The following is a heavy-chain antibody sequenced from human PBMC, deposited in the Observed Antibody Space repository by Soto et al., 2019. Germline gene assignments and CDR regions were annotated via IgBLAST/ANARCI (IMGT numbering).Heavy chain of an antibody. CDR3: ERGDEGPYDSSGYFGS. CDR2: IYYSGST. J-gene: IGHJ5*01. D-gene: IGHD3-22*01. Sequence: NLSATLSLTCSVSGGSISSGGYYWSWIRQHPGKGLEWIGYIYYSGSTYYNPSLKSRVTISVDTSKNQFSLKLSSVTAADTAVHYCERGDEGPYDSSGYFGSWGQGTLVTVS. CDR1: GGSISSGGYY. V-gene: IGHV4-31*03.